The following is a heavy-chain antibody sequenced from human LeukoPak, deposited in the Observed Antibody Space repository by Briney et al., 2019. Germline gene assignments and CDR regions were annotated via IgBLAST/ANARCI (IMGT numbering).Heavy chain of an antibody. D-gene: IGHD1-14*01. CDR1: GGSFSGYY. V-gene: IGHV4-34*01. Sequence: PSETLSLTCAVYGGSFSGYYWSWIRQPPGKGLEWIGEINHSGSTNYNPSLKSRVTISVDTSKNQFSLKLSSVTAADTAVYYCARDPGSPSNNWFDPWGQGTLVTVSS. CDR2: INHSGST. J-gene: IGHJ5*02. CDR3: ARDPGSPSNNWFDP.